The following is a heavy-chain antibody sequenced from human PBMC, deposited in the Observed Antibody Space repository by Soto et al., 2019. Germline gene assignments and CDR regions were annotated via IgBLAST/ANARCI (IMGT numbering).Heavy chain of an antibody. Sequence: GASVKVSCKASGGTFSSYTIRWVRQAPGQGLEWMGRIIPILGIANYAQKFQGRVTITADKSTSTAYMELSSLRSEDTAVYYCARERSQPRKQWLKTNWDWGQGTLVTVSS. CDR1: GGTFSSYT. CDR3: ARERSQPRKQWLKTNWD. J-gene: IGHJ4*02. V-gene: IGHV1-69*04. CDR2: IIPILGIA. D-gene: IGHD5-12*01.